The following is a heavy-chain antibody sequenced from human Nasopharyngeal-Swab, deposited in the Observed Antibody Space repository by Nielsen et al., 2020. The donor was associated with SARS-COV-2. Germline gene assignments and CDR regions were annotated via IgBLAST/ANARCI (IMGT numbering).Heavy chain of an antibody. CDR1: GFSLSRYW. V-gene: IGHV3-7*01. CDR2: IKQDGSET. J-gene: IGHJ6*02. Sequence: GESLKTPCPASGFSLSRYWMSWVRQAPGKGLEWVANIKQDGSETYYGDSVKGRFTIARDNAKNSVYLQMNSLRAEDTAVYFCWRMTAYGMDVWGQGTTVTVSS. D-gene: IGHD2-8*01. CDR3: WRMTAYGMDV.